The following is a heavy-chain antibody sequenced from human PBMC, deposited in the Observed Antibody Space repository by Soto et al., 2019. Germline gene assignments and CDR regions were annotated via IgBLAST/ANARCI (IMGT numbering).Heavy chain of an antibody. CDR2: IYYNGNT. Sequence: PSETLSLTCTVSGGSINTYYWNWIRQPPGKGLEWIAYIYYNGNTDSNPSLESRVTISLDTPKNQLSLKLSSVTAADTAVYYCARDLYSGYSNYSYSMHFWCKGLMVTVSS. D-gene: IGHD5-12*01. CDR3: ARDLYSGYSNYSYSMHF. CDR1: GGSINTYY. V-gene: IGHV4-59*01. J-gene: IGHJ6*03.